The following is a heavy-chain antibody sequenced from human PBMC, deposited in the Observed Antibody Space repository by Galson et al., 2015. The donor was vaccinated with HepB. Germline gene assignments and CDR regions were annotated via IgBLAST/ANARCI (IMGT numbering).Heavy chain of an antibody. CDR3: ARSAGDLDY. D-gene: IGHD7-27*01. J-gene: IGHJ4*02. CDR2: TWYRSKWYN. V-gene: IGHV6-1*01. Sequence: CAISGDSVSSSSAAWNWIRQSPSRGLEWLGRTWYRSKWYNGYAVSVKSRITINPDTSKNQFSLHLNSVTPEDTAVYYCARSAGDLDYWGQGTLVTVSS. CDR1: GDSVSSSSAA.